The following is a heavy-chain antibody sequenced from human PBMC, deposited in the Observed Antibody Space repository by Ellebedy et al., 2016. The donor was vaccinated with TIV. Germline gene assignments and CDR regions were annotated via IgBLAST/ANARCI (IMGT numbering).Heavy chain of an antibody. Sequence: SGPTLVKPTQTLTLTCTFSGFSLSTSGMCVSWIRQPPGKALEWLARIDWDDDKYYSTSLKTRLTISKDTSKNQVVLTLTNMDPVDTATYYCARSSMVLRAFDFWGQGTMVTVSS. D-gene: IGHD2/OR15-2a*01. CDR1: GFSLSTSGMC. CDR2: IDWDDDK. V-gene: IGHV2-70*11. CDR3: ARSSMVLRAFDF. J-gene: IGHJ3*01.